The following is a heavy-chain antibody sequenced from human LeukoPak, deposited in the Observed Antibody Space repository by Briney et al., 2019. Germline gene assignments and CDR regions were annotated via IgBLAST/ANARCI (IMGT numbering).Heavy chain of an antibody. Sequence: PSETLSLTCSVSGDSISTYYWSWIRQPPGKALEWIGYVYYSGSTDYNPSLKSRVSISMDTSKKQISLNLNSVTAADTAVYFCSASKQLWLRGLFDYWGQGTLVTVSS. V-gene: IGHV4-59*01. D-gene: IGHD5-18*01. CDR3: SASKQLWLRGLFDY. J-gene: IGHJ4*02. CDR2: VYYSGST. CDR1: GDSISTYY.